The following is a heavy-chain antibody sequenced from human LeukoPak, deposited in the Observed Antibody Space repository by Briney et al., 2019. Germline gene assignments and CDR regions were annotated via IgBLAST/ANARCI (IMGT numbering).Heavy chain of an antibody. CDR3: ARGSSSGYYLGLGTR. CDR1: GASISGYF. CDR2: IYNSGTT. Sequence: PSETLSLTCTVSGASISGYFWSWVRQPPGKQLEWIGYIYNSGTTAYNPYLKSRVTILADTSKNQFSLRLSSVTAADTAVYYCARGSSSGYYLGLGTRWGQGTLVTVSS. V-gene: IGHV4-59*12. J-gene: IGHJ4*02. D-gene: IGHD3-22*01.